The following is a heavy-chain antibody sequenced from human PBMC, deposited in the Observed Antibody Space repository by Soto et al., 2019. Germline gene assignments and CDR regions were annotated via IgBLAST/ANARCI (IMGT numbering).Heavy chain of an antibody. CDR1: GYSFTDYH. V-gene: IGHV1-2*04. CDR3: ARGDSTDCSNGVCSFFYNHDMDV. J-gene: IGHJ6*02. Sequence: ASVTVSWKASGYSFTDYHIHWVRQAPGQGLEWLGRINPKSGGTSTAQKFQGWVTMTTDTSISTASMELTRLTSDDTAIYYCARGDSTDCSNGVCSFFYNHDMDVWGQGTTVTVSS. CDR2: INPKSGGT. D-gene: IGHD2-8*01.